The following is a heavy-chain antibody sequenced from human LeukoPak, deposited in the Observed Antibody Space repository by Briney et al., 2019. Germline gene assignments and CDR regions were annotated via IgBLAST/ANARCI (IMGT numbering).Heavy chain of an antibody. CDR3: AKGPVGVTTRNYFDY. J-gene: IGHJ4*02. V-gene: IGHV3-23*01. D-gene: IGHD1-26*01. Sequence: GGSLRLSCAASGFTFSNYAMTWVRQAPGKGLEWVSIISGSGGSTYYADSVKGRFTISRDNSKNTLYLQMNSLRADDTAVYYCAKGPVGVTTRNYFDYWGQGTLVTVSS. CDR2: ISGSGGST. CDR1: GFTFSNYA.